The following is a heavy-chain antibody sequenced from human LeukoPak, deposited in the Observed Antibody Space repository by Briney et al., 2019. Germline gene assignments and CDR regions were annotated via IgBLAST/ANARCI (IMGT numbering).Heavy chain of an antibody. CDR3: AKVVSSGWLDV. D-gene: IGHD6-19*01. J-gene: IGHJ6*02. CDR2: ISGSGGST. Sequence: GGSLRLSCTASGFTFGDYAMSWFRQAPGKGLEWVSAISGSGGSTYYADSVKGRFTISRDNSKNTLYLQMNSLRAEDTAVYYCAKVVSSGWLDVWGQGTTVTVSS. V-gene: IGHV3-23*01. CDR1: GFTFGDYA.